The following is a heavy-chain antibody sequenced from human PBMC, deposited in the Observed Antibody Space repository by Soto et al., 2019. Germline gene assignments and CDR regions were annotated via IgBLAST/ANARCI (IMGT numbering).Heavy chain of an antibody. CDR2: IIPIFGTA. Sequence: SVKVSCKASGGTFSSYAISWVRQAPGQGLEWMGGIIPIFGTANYAQKFQGRVTITADESTSTAYMELSSLRSEDTAVYYCARGASSSWDAYNWFDPWGQGTLVTVSS. CDR1: GGTFSSYA. CDR3: ARGASSSWDAYNWFDP. J-gene: IGHJ5*02. V-gene: IGHV1-69*13. D-gene: IGHD6-13*01.